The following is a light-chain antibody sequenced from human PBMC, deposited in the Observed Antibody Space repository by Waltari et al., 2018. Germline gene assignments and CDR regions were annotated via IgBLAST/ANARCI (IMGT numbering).Light chain of an antibody. CDR2: GAS. Sequence: EIMLTQSPGTLSLSPGERATLSCRASQSISRSLAWYQHKPGQAPRLLIYGASSRATGIPDRFSGSGSGTDFSLTISRLQPEDFAVYYCQHYVRLPATFGQGTKVDIE. CDR3: QHYVRLPAT. J-gene: IGKJ1*01. V-gene: IGKV3-20*01. CDR1: QSISRS.